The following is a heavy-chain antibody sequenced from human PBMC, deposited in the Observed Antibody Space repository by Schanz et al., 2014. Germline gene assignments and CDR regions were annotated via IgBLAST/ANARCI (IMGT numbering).Heavy chain of an antibody. CDR1: GFTFSIYA. J-gene: IGHJ4*02. CDR3: AKSQGSSFDS. V-gene: IGHV3-64*04. D-gene: IGHD6-13*01. CDR2: ISHDGYST. Sequence: VQLVESGGGLVQPGGSLRLSCSASGFTFSIYAMHWVRQAPGKGLEYVSAISHDGYSTYYADSVKGRFTISRDNSKNTLYLQLNSLRAEDTAVYYCAKSQGSSFDSWGQGTLVTDSS.